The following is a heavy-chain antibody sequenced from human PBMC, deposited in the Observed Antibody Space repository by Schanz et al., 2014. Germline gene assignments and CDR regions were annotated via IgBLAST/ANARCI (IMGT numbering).Heavy chain of an antibody. CDR1: GFTFSNAW. Sequence: EVQLVESGGGLVKPGGSLRLSCAASGFTFSNAWMSWVRQAPGKGLEWVGRIKSKTDGGTTDYAAPVKGRFTISRDDSKNPLSLQLNTLNAADTAVYYCTTQGLTIFPNWGQGTLVTVSS. D-gene: IGHD3-3*01. CDR2: IKSKTDGGTT. V-gene: IGHV3-15*01. CDR3: TTQGLTIFPN. J-gene: IGHJ4*02.